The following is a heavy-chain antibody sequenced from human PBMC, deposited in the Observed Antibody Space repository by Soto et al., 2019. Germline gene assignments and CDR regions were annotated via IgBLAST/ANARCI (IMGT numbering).Heavy chain of an antibody. CDR2: IGPESGAT. V-gene: IGHV1-2*02. Sequence: ASVKVSCKASGYTFTGHYIHWVRQAPEQGPEWMGEIGPESGATRYAQRFQGRVTMTRDMSITTVYMELNNLSPDDTAVYYCGRGRSGQVVVFFWGQGTPVTVSS. CDR1: GYTFTGHY. D-gene: IGHD3-22*01. CDR3: GRGRSGQVVVFF. J-gene: IGHJ4*02.